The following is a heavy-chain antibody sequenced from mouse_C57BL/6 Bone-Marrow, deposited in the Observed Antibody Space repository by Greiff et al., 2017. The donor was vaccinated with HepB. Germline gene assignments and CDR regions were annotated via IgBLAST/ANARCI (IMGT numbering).Heavy chain of an antibody. J-gene: IGHJ1*03. CDR3: ARDTTTVVATYWYFDV. CDR2: INYDGSST. V-gene: IGHV5-16*01. D-gene: IGHD1-1*01. Sequence: EVKLVESEGGLVQPGSSMKLSCTASGFTFSDYYMAWVRQVPEKGLEWVANINYDGSSTYYLDSLKSRFIISRDNAKNILYLQMSSLKSEDTATYYCARDTTTVVATYWYFDVWGTGTTVTVSS. CDR1: GFTFSDYY.